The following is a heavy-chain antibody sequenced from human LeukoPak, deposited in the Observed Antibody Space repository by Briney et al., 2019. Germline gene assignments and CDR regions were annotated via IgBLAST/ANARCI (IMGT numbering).Heavy chain of an antibody. D-gene: IGHD1-1*01. J-gene: IGHJ5*02. V-gene: IGHV1-3*01. Sequence: ASVKVFCKASGYTFTSYAMHWVRQAPGQRLEWMGWINAGNGNTKYSQRFQGRVTITRDTSASTAYMELSSLRSEDTAVYYCARYNWNDAGWFDPWGQGTLVTVSS. CDR1: GYTFTSYA. CDR3: ARYNWNDAGWFDP. CDR2: INAGNGNT.